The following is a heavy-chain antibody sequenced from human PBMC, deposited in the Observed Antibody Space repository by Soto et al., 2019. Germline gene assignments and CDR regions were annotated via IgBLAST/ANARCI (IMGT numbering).Heavy chain of an antibody. CDR2: IDTDGSRK. J-gene: IGHJ6*02. CDR1: GFNFNTYW. Sequence: EVQLVESGGGLVQPGGSLRLSCAASGFNFNTYWMYWVRQAPGKGLEWVANIDTDGSRKNYVDSVKGRFIISRDNAKNSLLLQMNSLRADDTAVYYCVRVLLGGYYANGVDVWGQATTVTVSS. D-gene: IGHD4-17*01. CDR3: VRVLLGGYYANGVDV. V-gene: IGHV3-7*03.